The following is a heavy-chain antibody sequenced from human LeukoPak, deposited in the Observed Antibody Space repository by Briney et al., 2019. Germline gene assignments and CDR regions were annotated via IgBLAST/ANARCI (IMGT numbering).Heavy chain of an antibody. V-gene: IGHV1-46*01. CDR2: INPSGGST. J-gene: IGHJ4*02. CDR1: GYIFSSYY. CDR3: ARSTRVIPEDY. D-gene: IGHD2-21*01. Sequence: ASVKVSCKASGYIFSSYYMHWVRQAPGQGLEWMGIINPSGGSTTYAQKFQGRVTMTRDTSTSTVYMELSSLRSEDTAVYFCARSTRVIPEDYWGQGTLVTVSS.